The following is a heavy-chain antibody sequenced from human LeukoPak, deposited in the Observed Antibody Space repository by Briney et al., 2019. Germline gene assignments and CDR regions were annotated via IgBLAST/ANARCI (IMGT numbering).Heavy chain of an antibody. CDR3: ARARQQLAYYYYGMDV. J-gene: IGHJ6*02. Sequence: SETLSLTCTVSGGSISTHYWSWIRQSAVKGLEWIGRIHTSGSTNYNPSLKSRVTISVDTSKNQFSLKLSSVTAADTAVYYCARARQQLAYYYYGMDVWGQGTTVTVSS. D-gene: IGHD6-13*01. V-gene: IGHV4-4*07. CDR2: IHTSGST. CDR1: GGSISTHY.